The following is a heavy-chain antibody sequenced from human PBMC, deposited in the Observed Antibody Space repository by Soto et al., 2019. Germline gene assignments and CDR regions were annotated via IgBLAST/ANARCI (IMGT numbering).Heavy chain of an antibody. CDR2: INPSGGST. CDR1: GYTFTSYY. J-gene: IGHJ3*02. CDR3: ASTSTGSYSPIDAFDI. D-gene: IGHD1-26*01. Sequence: EASVKVSCKASGYTFTSYYMHWVRQAPGQGLEWMGIINPSGGSTSYAQKFQGRVTMTRDTSTSTVYMELSSLRSEDTAVYYCASTSTGSYSPIDAFDIWGQGTMVTVSS. V-gene: IGHV1-46*01.